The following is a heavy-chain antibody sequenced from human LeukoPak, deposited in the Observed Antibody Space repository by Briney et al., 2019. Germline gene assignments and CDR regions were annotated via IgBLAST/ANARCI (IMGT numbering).Heavy chain of an antibody. D-gene: IGHD5-24*01. CDR1: GGSISSGYY. V-gene: IGHV4-38-2*02. CDR3: ARVRRDGSPFDY. CDR2: IYHSGST. J-gene: IGHJ4*02. Sequence: SETLSLTCTVSGGSISSGYYWGWIRQPPGKGLEWIGSIYHSGSTYYNPSLKSRVTISVDTSKNQFSLKLSSVTAADTAVYYCARVRRDGSPFDYWGQGTLVTVSS.